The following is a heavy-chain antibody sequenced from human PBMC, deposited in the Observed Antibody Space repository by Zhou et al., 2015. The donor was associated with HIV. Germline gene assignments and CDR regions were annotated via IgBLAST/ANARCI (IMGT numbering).Heavy chain of an antibody. CDR1: GFTFSDYY. D-gene: IGHD2-21*02. J-gene: IGHJ5*02. CDR2: ISGSGDTI. V-gene: IGHV3-11*04. CDR3: ARDRLRGFDP. Sequence: QVQLVESGGGLVKPGGSLRLSCAASGFTFSDYYMTWIRQAPGKGLEWVSYISGSGDTILFADSVKGRFTIFRDNAKNSLYLQMNSLTAEDTAVYYCARDRLRGFDPWGQGTLVTVSS.